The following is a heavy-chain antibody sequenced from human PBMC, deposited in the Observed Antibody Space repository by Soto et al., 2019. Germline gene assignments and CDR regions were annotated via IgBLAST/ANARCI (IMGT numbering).Heavy chain of an antibody. J-gene: IGHJ5*02. CDR1: GYNFTSYG. Sequence: ASVKVSCTASGYNFTSYGISWVRQAPGQGLEWMGWISSYNGNTTYAQKVQGRVTMTTDTSTSTTYMELRSLRSDDTAVYYCARGPRYCGSSSCFYGVTWVVSWGQGTLVTVS. V-gene: IGHV1-18*04. D-gene: IGHD2-2*01. CDR2: ISSYNGNT. CDR3: ARGPRYCGSSSCFYGVTWVVS.